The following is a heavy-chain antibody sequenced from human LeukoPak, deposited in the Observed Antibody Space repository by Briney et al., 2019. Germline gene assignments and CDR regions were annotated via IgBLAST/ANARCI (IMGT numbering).Heavy chain of an antibody. CDR2: IKQDGSEK. J-gene: IGHJ4*02. CDR1: GFTFSNYW. V-gene: IGHV3-7*03. D-gene: IGHD4/OR15-4a*01. Sequence: SGGSLRLSCAASGFTFSNYWMGWVRQAPGKGLEWVANIKQDGSEKYYVDSMKGRFTISRDNAKNSLYLQMNNLRAEDSAIYYCANEIRPNDYRGQGTLVTVSS. CDR3: ANEIRPNDY.